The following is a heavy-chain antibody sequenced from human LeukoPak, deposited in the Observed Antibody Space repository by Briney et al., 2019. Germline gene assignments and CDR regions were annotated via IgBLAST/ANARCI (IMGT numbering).Heavy chain of an antibody. V-gene: IGHV4-34*01. CDR2: INHSGST. CDR3: ARGPALMYYDYVWGSYRTYYFDY. CDR1: GGSFSGYY. D-gene: IGHD3-16*02. J-gene: IGHJ4*02. Sequence: SETLSLTCAVYGGSFSGYYWSWIRQLPGKGLEWIGEINHSGSTNYNPSLKSRVTISVDTSKNQFSLKLSSVTAADTAVYYCARGPALMYYDYVWGSYRTYYFDYWGQGTLVTVSS.